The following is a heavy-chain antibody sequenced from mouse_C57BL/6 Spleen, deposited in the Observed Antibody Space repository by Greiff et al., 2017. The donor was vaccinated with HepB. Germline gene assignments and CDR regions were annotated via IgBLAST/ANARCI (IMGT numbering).Heavy chain of an antibody. J-gene: IGHJ4*01. Sequence: VQRVESGPGLVQPSQSLSITCTVSGFSLTSYGVHWVRQSPGKGLEWLGVIWSGGSTDYNAAFISRLSISKDNSKSQVFCKMNSLQADDTAIYYCARGGPYYYAMDYWGQGTSVTVSS. V-gene: IGHV2-2*01. CDR3: ARGGPYYYAMDY. CDR2: IWSGGST. CDR1: GFSLTSYG.